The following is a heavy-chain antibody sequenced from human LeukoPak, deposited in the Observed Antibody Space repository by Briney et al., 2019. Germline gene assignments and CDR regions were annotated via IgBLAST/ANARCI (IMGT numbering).Heavy chain of an antibody. J-gene: IGHJ4*02. Sequence: GGSLRLSCAASGFTFSSYAMSCVRQAPGKGLEWVSAISGSGGSTYYADSVKGRFTISRDNSKNTLYLQMNSLGAEDTAVYYCAKESSGWHSFFRYWGQGTLVTVSS. V-gene: IGHV3-23*01. CDR3: AKESSGWHSFFRY. D-gene: IGHD6-19*01. CDR2: ISGSGGST. CDR1: GFTFSSYA.